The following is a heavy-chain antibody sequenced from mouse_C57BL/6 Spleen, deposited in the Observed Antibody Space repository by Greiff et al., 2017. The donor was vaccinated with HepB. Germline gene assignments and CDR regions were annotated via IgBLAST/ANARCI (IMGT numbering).Heavy chain of an antibody. J-gene: IGHJ4*01. D-gene: IGHD6-2*01. Sequence: EVKLMESGGGLVKPGGSLKLSCAASGFTFSDYGMHWVRQAPEKGLEWVAYISSGSSTIYYADTVKGRFTISRDNAKNTLFLQMTSLRSEDTAMYYCARRSLYNYYAMDYWGQGTSVTVSS. CDR1: GFTFSDYG. CDR3: ARRSLYNYYAMDY. CDR2: ISSGSSTI. V-gene: IGHV5-17*01.